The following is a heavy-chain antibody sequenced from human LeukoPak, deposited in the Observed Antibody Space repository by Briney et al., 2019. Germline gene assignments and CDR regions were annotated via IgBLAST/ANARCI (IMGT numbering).Heavy chain of an antibody. D-gene: IGHD3-10*01. Sequence: SETLSLTCTVSGGSISSYYWGWIRQPPGKGLEWIGNIFYSGSTYYSPSLKSRVTISLDTSRNQFSLKLNSVTAADTAVYYCAKSNGYGLVDVWGQGTMVTVSS. J-gene: IGHJ3*01. CDR2: IFYSGST. CDR3: AKSNGYGLVDV. V-gene: IGHV4-39*07. CDR1: GGSISSYY.